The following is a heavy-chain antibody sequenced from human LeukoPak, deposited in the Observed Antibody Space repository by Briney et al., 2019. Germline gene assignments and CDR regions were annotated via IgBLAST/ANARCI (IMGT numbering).Heavy chain of an antibody. CDR3: ARALLYGA. CDR2: ISSSGSTI. V-gene: IGHV3-48*03. CDR1: GFTFGSYE. D-gene: IGHD4-17*01. J-gene: IGHJ5*02. Sequence: GGALTLSCAASGFTFGSYEMNWVRRAPGKGLEWVSYISSSGSTIYYADSVKGRFTISRDNAKNSLYLQMNSLIAEDTAVYYCARALLYGAWGQGTLVTVSS.